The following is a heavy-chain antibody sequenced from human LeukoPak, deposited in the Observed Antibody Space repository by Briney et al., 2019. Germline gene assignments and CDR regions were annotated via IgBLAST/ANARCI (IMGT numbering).Heavy chain of an antibody. V-gene: IGHV3-21*01. CDR1: GFTFSSYS. CDR2: ISSSSSYI. J-gene: IGHJ4*02. Sequence: GGSLRLSCAASGFTFSSYSMNWVRQAPGKGLEWVSSISSSSSYIYYADSVKGRFTISRDNAKNSLYLQMNSLRAEDTAVYYCAPSSYYYDSSGYCNYWGQGTLVTVSS. CDR3: APSSYYYDSSGYCNY. D-gene: IGHD3-22*01.